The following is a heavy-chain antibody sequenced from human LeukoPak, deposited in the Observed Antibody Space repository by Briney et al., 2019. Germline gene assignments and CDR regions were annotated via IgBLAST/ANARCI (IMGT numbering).Heavy chain of an antibody. Sequence: SETLSPTCTVSGGSISSSYWSWIRQPPGKGLEWIGYIYYSGSTNYNPSLKSRVTISVDTSKNQFSLKLSSVTAADTAVYYCASYLSAGHYFDYWGQGTLVTVSS. J-gene: IGHJ4*02. V-gene: IGHV4-59*08. CDR1: GGSISSSY. CDR3: ASYLSAGHYFDY. CDR2: IYYSGST.